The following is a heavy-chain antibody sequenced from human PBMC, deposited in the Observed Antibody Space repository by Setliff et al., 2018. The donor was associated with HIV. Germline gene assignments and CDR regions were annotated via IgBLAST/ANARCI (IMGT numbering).Heavy chain of an antibody. V-gene: IGHV4-38-2*02. Sequence: LSLTCSVSGYSINTAYYWGWIRQSPGKGLEWIGGFHHSGSTHYNPSLKSRVTMSVDTSKNQFSLKLSSVTAADTAVYYCARDKGDSSGLTYFYMDVWGKGTTVTVS. CDR3: ARDKGDSSGLTYFYMDV. CDR2: FHHSGST. CDR1: GYSINTAYY. J-gene: IGHJ6*03. D-gene: IGHD3-22*01.